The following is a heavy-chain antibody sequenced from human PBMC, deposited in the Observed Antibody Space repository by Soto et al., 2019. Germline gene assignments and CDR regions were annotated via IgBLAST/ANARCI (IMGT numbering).Heavy chain of an antibody. CDR2: IWYDGSNK. Sequence: QVQLVEYGGGVDQPGRSLRLSCAASGFTFSSYGMHWVRQAPGKGLEWVAIIWYDGSNKYYADSVKGRFTISRDNSKNTLYLQMNSLRAEDTAVYYCAREGGSSGWYGSYYGMDVWGQGTTVTVSS. V-gene: IGHV3-33*01. CDR3: AREGGSSGWYGSYYGMDV. J-gene: IGHJ6*02. D-gene: IGHD6-19*01. CDR1: GFTFSSYG.